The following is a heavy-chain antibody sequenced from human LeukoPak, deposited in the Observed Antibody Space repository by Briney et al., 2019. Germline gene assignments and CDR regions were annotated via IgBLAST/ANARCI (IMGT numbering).Heavy chain of an antibody. Sequence: GGSLRLSCAASGFTFSSYAMSWVRQAPGKGLEWVSAISGSGGSTYYADSVKGRLTISRDNSKNTLYLQMNSLRAEATAVYYCAKDPLLHGDSLFDYWGQGTLVTVSS. CDR1: GFTFSSYA. J-gene: IGHJ4*02. CDR2: ISGSGGST. CDR3: AKDPLLHGDSLFDY. V-gene: IGHV3-23*01. D-gene: IGHD4-17*01.